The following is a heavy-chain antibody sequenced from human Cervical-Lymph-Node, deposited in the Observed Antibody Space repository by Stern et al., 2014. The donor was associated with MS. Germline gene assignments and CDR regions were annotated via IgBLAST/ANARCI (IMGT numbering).Heavy chain of an antibody. Sequence: VQLVESGPGLVKPSETLSLTCTVSGGSISSYYWSWIRQPAGKGLEWIGRIYTSGSTNYNPSPKSRVTMSVDTSKNQFSLKLSSVTAADTAVYYCARLNIVGATQGFDYWGQGTLVTVSS. J-gene: IGHJ4*02. CDR3: ARLNIVGATQGFDY. D-gene: IGHD1-26*01. CDR1: GGSISSYY. CDR2: IYTSGST. V-gene: IGHV4-4*07.